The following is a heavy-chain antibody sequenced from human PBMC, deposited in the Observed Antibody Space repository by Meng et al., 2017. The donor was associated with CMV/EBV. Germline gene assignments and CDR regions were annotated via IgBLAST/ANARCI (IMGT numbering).Heavy chain of an antibody. CDR2: INPNSGGT. Sequence: QVRSVQAGAEVKKPGAAVKVSCKASGYTFTGYYMHWVRQAPGQGLEWMGWINPNSGGTNYAQKFQGRVTMTRDTSISTAYMELSRLRSDDTAVYYCARVGVRLGPFDYWGQGTLVTVSS. CDR1: GYTFTGYY. J-gene: IGHJ4*02. V-gene: IGHV1-2*02. CDR3: ARVGVRLGPFDY. D-gene: IGHD1-26*01.